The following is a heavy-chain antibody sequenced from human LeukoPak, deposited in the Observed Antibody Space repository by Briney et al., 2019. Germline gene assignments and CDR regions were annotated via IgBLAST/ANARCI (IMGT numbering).Heavy chain of an antibody. V-gene: IGHV3-7*05. J-gene: IGHJ4*02. CDR3: ARGVMYSRY. CDR1: GFTFSSYW. CDR2: IKQDGSEK. Sequence: SGGSLRLSSAASGFTFSSYWMSWVRQAPGKGLEWVANIKQDGSEKHYVDSVKGRFTISRDNAENSLYLQMNSLRVEDTAVYYCARGVMYSRYWGQGTLVTVSS. D-gene: IGHD2-8*01.